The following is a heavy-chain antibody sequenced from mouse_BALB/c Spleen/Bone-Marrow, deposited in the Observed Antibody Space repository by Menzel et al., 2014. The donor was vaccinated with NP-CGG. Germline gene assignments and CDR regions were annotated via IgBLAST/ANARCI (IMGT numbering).Heavy chain of an antibody. D-gene: IGHD1-1*01. CDR1: GFNIKDTY. CDR3: ASYYYGSAWFAY. J-gene: IGHJ3*01. Sequence: EVQGVESGAELVKPGASVKLSCTASGFNIKDTYMHWVKQRPEQGLEWIGRIDPANGNTKYDPKFQGKATITADTSSNTAYLQLSSLTSEDTAVYYCASYYYGSAWFAYWGQGTLVTVSA. CDR2: IDPANGNT. V-gene: IGHV14-3*02.